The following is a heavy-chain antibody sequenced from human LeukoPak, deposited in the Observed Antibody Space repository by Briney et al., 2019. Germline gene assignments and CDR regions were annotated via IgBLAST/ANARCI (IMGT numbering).Heavy chain of an antibody. J-gene: IGHJ3*01. CDR1: GGSISSSTYY. D-gene: IGHD4-17*01. CDR3: ARTYGDYDDAFDV. Sequence: SETLSLTCTVSGGSISSSTYYWGWIRQPPGKGLEWIGSIYYSGSTYNNPSLKSRVTIFVDTSKNQFSLRLSSVTATDTAVYYCARTYGDYDDAFDVWGQGTMVTVSS. CDR2: IYYSGST. V-gene: IGHV4-39*01.